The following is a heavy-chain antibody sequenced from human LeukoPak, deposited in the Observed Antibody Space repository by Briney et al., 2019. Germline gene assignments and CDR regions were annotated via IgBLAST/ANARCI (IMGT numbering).Heavy chain of an antibody. D-gene: IGHD3-16*01. J-gene: IGHJ4*02. Sequence: SETVSLTCTVSGYSISSGYYWGWIRQPPGKGLEWIGSIYHSGSTYYNPSLKSRVTISVDTSKNQFSLKLSSVTAADTAVYYCARSFSLGESFDYWGQGTLVTVSS. V-gene: IGHV4-38-2*02. CDR3: ARSFSLGESFDY. CDR2: IYHSGST. CDR1: GYSISSGYY.